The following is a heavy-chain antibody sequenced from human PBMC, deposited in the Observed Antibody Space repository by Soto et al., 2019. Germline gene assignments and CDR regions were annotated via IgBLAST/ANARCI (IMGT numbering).Heavy chain of an antibody. CDR3: HGGSYYDAFDI. V-gene: IGHV1-18*01. CDR1: GYTFTSYG. J-gene: IGHJ3*02. D-gene: IGHD1-26*01. CDR2: ISAYNGNT. Sequence: GASVKVSCKASGYTFTSYGISWVRQAPGQGLEWMGWISAYNGNTNYAQKLQGRVTMTRDTSTSTVYMELSSLRSEDTAVYYCHGGSYYDAFDIWGQGTMVTVSS.